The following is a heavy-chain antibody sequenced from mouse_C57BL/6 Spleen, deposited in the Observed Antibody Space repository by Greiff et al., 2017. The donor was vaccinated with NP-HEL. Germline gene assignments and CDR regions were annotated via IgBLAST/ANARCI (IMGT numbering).Heavy chain of an antibody. CDR3: ARSGDGYGFAY. Sequence: QVQLQQSGAELVRPGSSVKLSCKASGYTFTSYWMHWVKQRPIQGLEWIGNIDPSDSETHYNQKFKDKATLTVDKSSSTAYMQLSSLTSEDSAVYYCARSGDGYGFAYWGQGTLVTVSA. J-gene: IGHJ3*01. CDR2: IDPSDSET. V-gene: IGHV1-52*01. D-gene: IGHD2-2*01. CDR1: GYTFTSYW.